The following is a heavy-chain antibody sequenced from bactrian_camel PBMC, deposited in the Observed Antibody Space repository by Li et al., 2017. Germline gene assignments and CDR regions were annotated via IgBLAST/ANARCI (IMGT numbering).Heavy chain of an antibody. CDR3: ATGLFLQWALQWDNAGKYTY. CDR2: IGGDGST. V-gene: IGHV3S63*01. J-gene: IGHJ4*01. Sequence: HVQLVESGGGSVQAGGSLRLSCAASGNTFPYYCLGWFRQGPGKEREGVASIGGDGSTYYADSVKGRFTISKDNAKNTLYLQMNSLKPEDTALYYCATGLFLQWALQWDNAGKYTYWGQGTQVTVS. D-gene: IGHD5*01. CDR1: GNTFPYYC.